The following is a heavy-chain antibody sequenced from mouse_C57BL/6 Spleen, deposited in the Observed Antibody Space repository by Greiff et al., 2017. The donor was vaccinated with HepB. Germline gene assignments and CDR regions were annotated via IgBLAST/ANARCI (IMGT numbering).Heavy chain of an antibody. Sequence: EVQRVESGGGLVKPGGSLKLSCAASGFTFSSYAMSWVRQTPEKRLEWVATISDGGSYTYYPDNVKGRFTISRDNAKNNLYLQMSHLKSEDTAMYYCARGLTGVFAYWGQGTLVTVSA. J-gene: IGHJ3*01. V-gene: IGHV5-4*01. CDR2: ISDGGSYT. CDR1: GFTFSSYA. CDR3: ARGLTGVFAY.